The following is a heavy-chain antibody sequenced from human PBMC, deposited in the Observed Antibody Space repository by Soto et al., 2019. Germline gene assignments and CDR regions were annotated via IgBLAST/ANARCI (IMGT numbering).Heavy chain of an antibody. CDR1: GGSVSSGSYY. V-gene: IGHV4-61*01. D-gene: IGHD5-12*01. J-gene: IGHJ5*02. Sequence: PSETLSLTCTVSGGSVSSGSYYWSWIRQPPGKGLEWIGYIYYSGSTNYNPSLKSRVTISVDTSKNQFSLKLSSVTAADTAVYYCASERWLPTTRWFDPWGQGTLVTVSS. CDR3: ASERWLPTTRWFDP. CDR2: IYYSGST.